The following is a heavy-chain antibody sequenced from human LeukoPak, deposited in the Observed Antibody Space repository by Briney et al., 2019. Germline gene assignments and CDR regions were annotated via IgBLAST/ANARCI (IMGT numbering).Heavy chain of an antibody. CDR1: GFTFTSYA. V-gene: IGHV3-23*01. J-gene: IGHJ6*02. CDR3: ALNPSGMDV. Sequence: GGSLRLSCAASGFTFTSYAMNWVRQAPGKGLEWVSTISDSSGSTYYADSVKGRFTISRDNSKNTLYLQMNSLRAEDTAVYYCALNPSGMDVWGQGTTVTVSS. CDR2: ISDSSGST.